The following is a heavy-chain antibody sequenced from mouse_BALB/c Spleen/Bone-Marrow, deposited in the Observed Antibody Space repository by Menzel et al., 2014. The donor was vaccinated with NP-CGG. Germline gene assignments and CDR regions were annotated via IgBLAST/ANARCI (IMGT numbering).Heavy chain of an antibody. Sequence: VQLQQPGTVLARPGAAVKMSCKASGYTFSNYWMHWVKQRPGQGLEWIGTIYPGNSDTTYNQEFKGKAKLTAVTSTSTAYMERSSLTKEDSAVYYCTTLARSDFDYWGQGTTLTVSS. CDR1: GYTFSNYW. D-gene: IGHD3-1*01. CDR2: IYPGNSDT. J-gene: IGHJ2*01. CDR3: TTLARSDFDY. V-gene: IGHV1-5*01.